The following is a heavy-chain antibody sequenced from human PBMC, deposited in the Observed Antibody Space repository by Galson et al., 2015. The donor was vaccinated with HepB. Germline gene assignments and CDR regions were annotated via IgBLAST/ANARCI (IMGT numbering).Heavy chain of an antibody. J-gene: IGHJ4*02. CDR3: ALLCERVSDVGPGDY. V-gene: IGHV3-21*06. CDR1: GFTFSNYN. CDR2: IIRRITSI. Sequence: SLRLSCAASGFTFSNYNMNWVRQTPGKGLEWVATIIRRITSIFYIDALKGQFTISRDDAKNSLFLQMNSLRAEDTAIYYCALLCERVSDVGPGDYWGRGTLVTVSS. D-gene: IGHD3-10*02.